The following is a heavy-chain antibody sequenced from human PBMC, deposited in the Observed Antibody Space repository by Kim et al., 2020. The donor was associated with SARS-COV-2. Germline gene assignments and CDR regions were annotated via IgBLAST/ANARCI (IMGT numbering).Heavy chain of an antibody. J-gene: IGHJ6*02. CDR2: IKSKTDGGTT. Sequence: GGSLRLSCAASGFTFSNAWMSWVRQAPGKGLEWVGRIKSKTDGGTTDYAAPVKGRFTISRDDSKNTLYLQMNSLKTEDTAVYYCTTDLLYYYYGMDVWGQGTTVTVSS. CDR3: TTDLLYYYYGMDV. D-gene: IGHD2-21*01. V-gene: IGHV3-15*01. CDR1: GFTFSNAW.